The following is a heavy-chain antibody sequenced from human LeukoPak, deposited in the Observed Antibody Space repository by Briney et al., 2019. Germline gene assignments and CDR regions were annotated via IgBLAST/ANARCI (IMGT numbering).Heavy chain of an antibody. J-gene: IGHJ5*02. Sequence: SQTLSLTCTVSGGSISSGDYCWNWIRQPPGKGLEWIGYIYYSGSTYYNPSLKSRVTISVDTSKNQFSLKLSSVTAADTAVYYCAGNIVVVPAAMGIWFDPWGQGTLGTVSS. V-gene: IGHV4-30-4*08. CDR1: GGSISSGDYC. CDR3: AGNIVVVPAAMGIWFDP. CDR2: IYYSGST. D-gene: IGHD2-2*01.